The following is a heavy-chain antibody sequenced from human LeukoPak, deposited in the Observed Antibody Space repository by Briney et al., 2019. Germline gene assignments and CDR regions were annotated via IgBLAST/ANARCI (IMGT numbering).Heavy chain of an antibody. Sequence: GGSLRLSCAASGFTLSRYSMHWIRQAPGKGLEYVPAISSDGGRTYYANSVKGRFTISRDNSKNTLYLQMGSLRGGDMAVYYCARVGGDYFDYWGQGTLVTVSS. J-gene: IGHJ4*02. CDR1: GFTLSRYS. V-gene: IGHV3-64*01. CDR2: ISSDGGRT. D-gene: IGHD3-10*01. CDR3: ARVGGDYFDY.